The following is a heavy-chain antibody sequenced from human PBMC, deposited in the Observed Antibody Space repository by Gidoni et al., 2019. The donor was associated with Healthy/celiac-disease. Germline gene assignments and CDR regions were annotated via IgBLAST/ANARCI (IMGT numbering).Heavy chain of an antibody. CDR1: GSSFTSYW. Sequence: EVQLVQSGAEVKTPGESLTISCQGSGSSFTSYWLAWVRQMPGKGLEWMGIIYPGDSDTRYSPSFQGQVTISADKSISTAYLQWSSLKASDTAMYYCARLGDSGITFGGVIDSSADYWGQGTLVTVSS. J-gene: IGHJ4*02. D-gene: IGHD3-16*02. V-gene: IGHV5-51*01. CDR2: IYPGDSDT. CDR3: ARLGDSGITFGGVIDSSADY.